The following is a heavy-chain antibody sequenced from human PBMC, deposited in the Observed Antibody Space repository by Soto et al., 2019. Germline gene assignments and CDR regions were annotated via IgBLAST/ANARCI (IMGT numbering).Heavy chain of an antibody. CDR3: ARGRRYYYDSSGYYRGYYYYYGMDV. CDR1: GGSFSGYY. CDR2: INHSGST. J-gene: IGHJ6*02. V-gene: IGHV4-34*01. Sequence: SETLSLTCAVYGGSFSGYYWSWIRQPPGKGLEWIGEINHSGSTNYNPSLKSRVTISVDTAKNQFSLKLSSVTAADTAVYYCARGRRYYYDSSGYYRGYYYYYGMDVWGQGTTVTVSS. D-gene: IGHD3-22*01.